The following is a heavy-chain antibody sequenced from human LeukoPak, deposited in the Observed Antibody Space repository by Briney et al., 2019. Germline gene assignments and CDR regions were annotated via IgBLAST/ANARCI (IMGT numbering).Heavy chain of an antibody. J-gene: IGHJ4*02. CDR3: ARGGSGGILWFGEPFDY. D-gene: IGHD3-10*01. CDR2: INPNSGGT. V-gene: IGHV1-2*02. CDR1: GYTFTGYY. Sequence: ASVKVSCKASGYTFTGYYMHWVRQAPGQGLEWMGWINPNSGGTNYAQKFQGRVTMTRDTSISTAYMELSRLRSDDTAVYYCARGGSGGILWFGEPFDYWGQGTLVTVSS.